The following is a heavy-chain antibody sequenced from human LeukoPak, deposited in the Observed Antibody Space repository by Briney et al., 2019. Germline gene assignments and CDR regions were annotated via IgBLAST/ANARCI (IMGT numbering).Heavy chain of an antibody. CDR3: SRESGLFCPCGY. CDR1: GGSISGTNW. CDR2: ISLAGQT. V-gene: IGHV4-4*02. Sequence: PSGTLSVTRGVSGGSISGTNWWSCVRQPPGQGLEWIGEISLAGQTNYNPSLNGRVTMSLDKSSNQLSLHLTSVTAADTATYFCSRESGLFCPCGYGARGPLVIVSS. D-gene: IGHD3-22*01. J-gene: IGHJ4*02.